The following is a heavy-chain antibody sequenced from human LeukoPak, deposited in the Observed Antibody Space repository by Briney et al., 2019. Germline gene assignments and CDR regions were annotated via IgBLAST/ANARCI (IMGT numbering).Heavy chain of an antibody. Sequence: SETLSLKCAVYGGSFSGYYWSWIRQPPGKGREWIGEIILSGSTNDHLSLKSRATISVDTSKNRFALKLSSVTAADTAVYYCARAYDYYDSSGYFSDYWGQGTLVTVSS. CDR2: IILSGST. V-gene: IGHV4-34*04. D-gene: IGHD3-22*01. CDR3: ARAYDYYDSSGYFSDY. CDR1: GGSFSGYY. J-gene: IGHJ4*02.